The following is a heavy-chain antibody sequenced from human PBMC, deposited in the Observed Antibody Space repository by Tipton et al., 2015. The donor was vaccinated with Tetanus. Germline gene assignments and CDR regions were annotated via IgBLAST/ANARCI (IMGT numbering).Heavy chain of an antibody. Sequence: SLRLSCAASGFTFSSYWMSWVRQAPGKGLEWVANIKQDGSEKYYVDSVKGRFTISRDNAKNSLYLQMNSLRAEDTAVYYCATRPAAAAGTRELDYWGQGTLVTVSS. D-gene: IGHD6-13*01. V-gene: IGHV3-7*01. CDR2: IKQDGSEK. CDR1: GFTFSSYW. J-gene: IGHJ4*02. CDR3: ATRPAAAAGTRELDY.